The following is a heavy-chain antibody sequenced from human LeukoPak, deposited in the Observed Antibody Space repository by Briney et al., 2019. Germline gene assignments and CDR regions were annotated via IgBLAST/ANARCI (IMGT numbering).Heavy chain of an antibody. CDR1: GFTFSSYG. V-gene: IGHV3-30*18. D-gene: IGHD1-26*01. CDR3: AKWGWELWSLFDY. Sequence: PGRSLRLSCAASGFTFSSYGMHWVRQAPGKGLEWVAVISYDGSNKYYADSVKGRFTISRDNSKNTLYLQMNSLRAEDTAVYYCAKWGWELWSLFDYWGQGTLVTVSS. J-gene: IGHJ4*02. CDR2: ISYDGSNK.